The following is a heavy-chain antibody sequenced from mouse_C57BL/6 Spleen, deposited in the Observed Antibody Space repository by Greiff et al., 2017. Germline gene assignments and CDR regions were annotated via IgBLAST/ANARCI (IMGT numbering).Heavy chain of an antibody. J-gene: IGHJ1*03. Sequence: EVKLVESGGDLVKPGGSLKLSCAASGFTFSSYGMSWVRQTPDKRLEWVATISSGGSYTYYPDSVKGRFTISSDNAKNTLYLQMSSLKSEDTAMYYCARHLDYYGSSYGWYFDVWGTGTTVTVAS. D-gene: IGHD1-1*01. CDR2: ISSGGSYT. CDR1: GFTFSSYG. V-gene: IGHV5-6*02. CDR3: ARHLDYYGSSYGWYFDV.